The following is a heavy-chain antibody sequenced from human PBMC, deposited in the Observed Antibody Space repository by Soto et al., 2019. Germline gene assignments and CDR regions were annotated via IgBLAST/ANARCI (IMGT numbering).Heavy chain of an antibody. Sequence: ASVKVSCKASGGTYSSYAISWVRQAPGQGLEWMGWISAYNGNTNYAQKLQGRVTMTTDTSTSTAYMELRSLRFDDTAVYYCARSGVEYSYSYPDYWGQGTLVTVSS. V-gene: IGHV1-18*01. CDR1: GGTYSSYA. CDR3: ARSGVEYSYSYPDY. CDR2: ISAYNGNT. D-gene: IGHD5-18*01. J-gene: IGHJ4*02.